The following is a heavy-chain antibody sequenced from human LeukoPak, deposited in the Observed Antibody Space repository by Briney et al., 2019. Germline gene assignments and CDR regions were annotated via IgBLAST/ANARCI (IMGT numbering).Heavy chain of an antibody. CDR3: ARDSNSDFWSGYYTNYFDY. D-gene: IGHD3-3*01. Sequence: GGSLRLSCAASGFTFSRFAVHWVRQAPGKGLEWVADISHDGRNTYYADSVKGRFTISRDNSKNTLYLQMNSLRTEDTAVYYCARDSNSDFWSGYYTNYFDYWGQGTLVTVSS. CDR2: ISHDGRNT. CDR1: GFTFSRFA. J-gene: IGHJ4*02. V-gene: IGHV3-30*04.